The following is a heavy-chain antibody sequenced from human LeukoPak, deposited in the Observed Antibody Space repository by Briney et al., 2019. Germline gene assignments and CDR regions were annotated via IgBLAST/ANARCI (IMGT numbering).Heavy chain of an antibody. CDR3: VRYSAPYYYFEY. J-gene: IGHJ4*02. Sequence: SETLSLTCTVSGYSISSGYYWGWIRQPPGKGLEWIGNIYHTGTTYYNPSPKSRVTMSVDTSKNQFSLKLSSVTAADTAVYYCVRYSAPYYYFEYWGQGTLVTVSS. V-gene: IGHV4-38-2*02. CDR1: GYSISSGYY. D-gene: IGHD6-13*01. CDR2: IYHTGTT.